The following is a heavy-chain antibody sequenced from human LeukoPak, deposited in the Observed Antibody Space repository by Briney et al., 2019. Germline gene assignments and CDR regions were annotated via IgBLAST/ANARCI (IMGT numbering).Heavy chain of an antibody. Sequence: GGSLRLSCAASGFTFSTYWMHWVRQTPGKGLVWVSRIDTEGNTINYADSVKGRFTISRDNAGDTLYLQMNSLRAEDTGVYYCATDLSGRHDYWGQGTLVTVSS. J-gene: IGHJ4*02. CDR2: IDTEGNTI. CDR1: GFTFSTYW. V-gene: IGHV3-74*01. D-gene: IGHD5-12*01. CDR3: ATDLSGRHDY.